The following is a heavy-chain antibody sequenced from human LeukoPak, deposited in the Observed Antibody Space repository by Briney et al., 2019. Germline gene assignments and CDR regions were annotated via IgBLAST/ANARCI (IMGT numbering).Heavy chain of an antibody. V-gene: IGHV1-24*01. CDR1: GYTLTELS. CDR3: ATADSGGQAFDY. CDR2: FDPEDGET. J-gene: IGHJ4*02. Sequence: GASVTVSCKVSGYTLTELSMHWVRQAPGKGLEWMGGFDPEDGETIYAQKFQGRVTRTEDTSTDTAYMELSSLRSEDTAVYYCATADSGGQAFDYWGQGTLVTVSS. D-gene: IGHD2-15*01.